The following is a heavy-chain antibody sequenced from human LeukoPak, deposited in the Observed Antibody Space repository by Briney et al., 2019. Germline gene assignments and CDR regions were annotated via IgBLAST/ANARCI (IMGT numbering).Heavy chain of an antibody. J-gene: IGHJ4*02. CDR3: AHRKNYYDSSVFDN. Sequence: GSGPTLVNPTQTLTLTCTFSGFSLNTRGVGVGWIRQPPGRALEWLALIFWDDDRRYSPSLKRRLTITEDTDRNQVVLTMTNMDPVDTATYFCAHRKNYYDSSVFDNWGQGTLVTVSS. D-gene: IGHD3-22*01. CDR1: GFSLNTRGVG. V-gene: IGHV2-5*02. CDR2: IFWDDDR.